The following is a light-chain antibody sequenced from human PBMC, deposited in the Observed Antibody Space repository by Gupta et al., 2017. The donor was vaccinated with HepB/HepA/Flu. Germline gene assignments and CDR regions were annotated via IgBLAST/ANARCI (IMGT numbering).Light chain of an antibody. Sequence: SYELTQPPSVSVSPGQKARITCSGDALPKQYAYWYQQKPGQAPVLVIYTDSERPSGIPERFSGSSSGTTVTLTISGVQAEDEADYYCQSADSSGTYPVVFGGGTKLTVL. V-gene: IGLV3-25*03. CDR3: QSADSSGTYPVV. CDR2: TDS. J-gene: IGLJ2*01. CDR1: ALPKQY.